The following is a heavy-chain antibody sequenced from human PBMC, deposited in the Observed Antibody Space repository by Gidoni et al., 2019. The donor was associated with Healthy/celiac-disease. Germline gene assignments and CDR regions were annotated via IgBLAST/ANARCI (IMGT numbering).Heavy chain of an antibody. Sequence: EVQLLESGGGLVQPGGSLRLSCAASGFTFSSYAMSWVRQAPGTGLEWVSAISGSCGSTYYADSVKGRFTISRDNSKNTLYLKMNSLRAEDTAVYYCAKVGSPVAGTYFDYWGQGTLVTVSS. V-gene: IGHV3-23*01. CDR1: GFTFSSYA. CDR2: ISGSCGST. CDR3: AKVGSPVAGTYFDY. D-gene: IGHD6-19*01. J-gene: IGHJ4*02.